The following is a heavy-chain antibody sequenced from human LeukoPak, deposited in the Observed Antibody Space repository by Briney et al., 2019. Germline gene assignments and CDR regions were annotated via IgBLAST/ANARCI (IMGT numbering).Heavy chain of an antibody. CDR1: GFTFSSYG. Sequence: GGSLRLSCAASGFTFSSYGMHWVRQAPGKGLEWVAVISYDGSNKYYADSVKGRFTISRDNAKNSLYLQMNSLRAEDTAVYYCARVGGDNDAFDIWGQGTMVTVSS. J-gene: IGHJ3*02. V-gene: IGHV3-30*03. D-gene: IGHD4-17*01. CDR2: ISYDGSNK. CDR3: ARVGGDNDAFDI.